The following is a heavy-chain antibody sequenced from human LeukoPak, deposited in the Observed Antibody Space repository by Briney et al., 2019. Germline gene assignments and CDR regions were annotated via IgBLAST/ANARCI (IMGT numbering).Heavy chain of an antibody. Sequence: GGSLRLSCTASGFTLRNYAMSWGRQAPGKGLVWIPAADGSGASTYYADSVRGRFAVSRGNSKNTLYLQMSHLRAEDTAVYYCAKDRPNGFDYWGQGTLVTVSS. D-gene: IGHD6-6*01. CDR2: ADGSGAST. CDR3: AKDRPNGFDY. V-gene: IGHV3-23*01. CDR1: GFTLRNYA. J-gene: IGHJ4*02.